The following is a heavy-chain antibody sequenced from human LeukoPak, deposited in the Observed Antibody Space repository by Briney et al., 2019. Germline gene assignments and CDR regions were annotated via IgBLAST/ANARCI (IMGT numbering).Heavy chain of an antibody. J-gene: IGHJ4*02. CDR2: FSSSGTAI. V-gene: IGHV3-48*03. CDR3: ARSVVRGVIALDY. D-gene: IGHD3-10*01. Sequence: GGFLRLSCAASGFTFSSYDMNWVRQAPGKGLEWVSYFSSSGTAIYYADSVKGRFTMSRDSAKNSLYLQMNSLRDEDTAVYYCARSVVRGVIALDYWGQGTLVTVSS. CDR1: GFTFSSYD.